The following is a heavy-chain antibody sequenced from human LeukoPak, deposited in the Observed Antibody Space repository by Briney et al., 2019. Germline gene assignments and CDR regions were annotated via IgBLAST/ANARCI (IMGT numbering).Heavy chain of an antibody. CDR3: VRDLVATIDHYYYGMDV. J-gene: IGHJ6*02. D-gene: IGHD5-12*01. Sequence: PSETLSLTCIVSGGSVSSGSHYWSWIRQPPGKGLEWIGYIYNSVRTNYNPSLKSRVTISVDTSKNQLSLKLSSVTAADTAVYFCVRDLVATIDHYYYGMDVWGQGTTVTVSS. V-gene: IGHV4-61*01. CDR1: GGSVSSGSHY. CDR2: IYNSVRT.